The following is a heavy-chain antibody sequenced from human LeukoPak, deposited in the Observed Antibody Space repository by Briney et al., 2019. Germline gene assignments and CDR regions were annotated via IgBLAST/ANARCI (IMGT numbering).Heavy chain of an antibody. Sequence: SGTLSLTCTVSGGSISSYYWSWIRQPAGKGLEWIGRIYTSGSTNYNPSLKSRVTMSVDTSKNQFSLKLSSVTAADTAVYYCAREPYSSSWNNWFDPWGQGTLVTVSS. D-gene: IGHD6-13*01. J-gene: IGHJ5*02. CDR1: GGSISSYY. V-gene: IGHV4-4*07. CDR3: AREPYSSSWNNWFDP. CDR2: IYTSGST.